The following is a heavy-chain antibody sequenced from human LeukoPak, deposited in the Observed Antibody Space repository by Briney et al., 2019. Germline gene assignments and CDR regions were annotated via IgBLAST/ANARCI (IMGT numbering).Heavy chain of an antibody. V-gene: IGHV4-31*03. CDR3: ARDSTMVRGVILDHNWFDP. J-gene: IGHJ5*02. CDR2: IYYSGST. CDR1: GGSISSGGYY. D-gene: IGHD3-10*01. Sequence: PSETLSLTCTVSGGSISSGGYYWSWIRQHPGKGLEWIGYIYYSGSTYYNPSLKSRVTISVDTSKNQFSLKLSSVTAADTAVYYCARDSTMVRGVILDHNWFDPWGQGTLVTVSS.